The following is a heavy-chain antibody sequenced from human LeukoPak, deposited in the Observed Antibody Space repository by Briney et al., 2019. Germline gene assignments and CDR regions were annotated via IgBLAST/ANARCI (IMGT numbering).Heavy chain of an antibody. V-gene: IGHV1-46*01. Sequence: ASVKVSCKASGYTFTGYYMHWVRQAPGQGLEWMGIINPSGGSTSYAQKFQGRVTMTRDTSTSTVYMELSSLRSEDTAVYYCARDLTNMYYFDYWGQGTLVTVSS. CDR2: INPSGGST. J-gene: IGHJ4*02. CDR1: GYTFTGYY. CDR3: ARDLTNMYYFDY. D-gene: IGHD2/OR15-2a*01.